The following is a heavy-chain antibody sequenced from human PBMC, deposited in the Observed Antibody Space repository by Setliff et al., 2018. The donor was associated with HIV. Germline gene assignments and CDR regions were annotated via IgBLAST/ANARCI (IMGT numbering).Heavy chain of an antibody. J-gene: IGHJ4*02. Sequence: ASVKVSCKASGYTFTGHFMHWMRQAPGQGPEWMGWINLNSGDTNSAHYLQGRVTLTRDTSISTAHMEVNSLRSGDTAVYYCVRGDPAALSPFDCWGQGTLVTVSS. CDR1: GYTFTGHF. CDR2: INLNSGDT. D-gene: IGHD2-15*01. V-gene: IGHV1-2*07. CDR3: VRGDPAALSPFDC.